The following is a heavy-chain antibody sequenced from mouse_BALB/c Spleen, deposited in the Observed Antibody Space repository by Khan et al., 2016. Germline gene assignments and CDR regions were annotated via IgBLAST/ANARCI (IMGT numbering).Heavy chain of an antibody. J-gene: IGHJ3*01. CDR2: INPSTGYT. CDR3: ARELVRLGFAY. CDR1: GYTFTSYW. V-gene: IGHV1-7*01. Sequence: VQLQESGAELAKPGASVKMSCKASGYTFTSYWMHWVKQRPGQGLEWIGYINPSTGYTEYNQKFKDKATLTADKSSSTAYMQLSSLTSEDSAVYYCARELVRLGFAYWGQGTLVTVSA. D-gene: IGHD1-2*01.